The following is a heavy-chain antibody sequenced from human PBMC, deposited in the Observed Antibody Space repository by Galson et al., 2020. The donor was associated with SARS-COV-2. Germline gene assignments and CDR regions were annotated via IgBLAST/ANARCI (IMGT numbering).Heavy chain of an antibody. V-gene: IGHV4-61*02. CDR2: MYTGGTT. CDR1: GGSISSDSYY. J-gene: IGHJ3*02. Sequence: SETLSLTCTVSGGSISSDSYYWTWIRQPAGKGLEWIGRMYTGGTTNYNPSLKSRVTILLDTSKNQFSLRLRSVTAADTAVYYCARLKYDAARLKYDAFDIWGQGTMVTVSS. CDR3: ARLKYDAARLKYDAFDI. D-gene: IGHD3-16*01.